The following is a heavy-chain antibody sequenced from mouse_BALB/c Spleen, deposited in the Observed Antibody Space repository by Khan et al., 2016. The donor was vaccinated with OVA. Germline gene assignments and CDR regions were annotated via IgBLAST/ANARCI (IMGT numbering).Heavy chain of an antibody. V-gene: IGHV1S135*01. CDR3: TRYGTDY. D-gene: IGHD2-1*01. Sequence: QLQQSGPELMKPGASVKISCKASGYSFTSYYIHWTKQSHGKSLEWLGCIDPFNGGISYNQKFKGKATLTVDKSSSTAYMHLSSLTSEDSAVYYGTRYGTDYWGQGTTLTISS. CDR2: IDPFNGGI. J-gene: IGHJ2*01. CDR1: GYSFTSYY.